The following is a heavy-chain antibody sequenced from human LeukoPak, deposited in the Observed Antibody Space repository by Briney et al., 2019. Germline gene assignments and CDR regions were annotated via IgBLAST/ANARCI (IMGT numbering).Heavy chain of an antibody. CDR1: GYTFTSYY. CDR2: INPRGGST. CDR3: ARGDGYNYYYFDY. Sequence: ASVKVSCKASGYTFTSYYMHWMRQAPGQGPEWMGIINPRGGSTDYAQKFQGRVTMTRDMSTSTVYMELSSLRSEDTAVYYCARGDGYNYYYFDYWGQGTLVTVSS. J-gene: IGHJ4*02. D-gene: IGHD5-24*01. V-gene: IGHV1-46*01.